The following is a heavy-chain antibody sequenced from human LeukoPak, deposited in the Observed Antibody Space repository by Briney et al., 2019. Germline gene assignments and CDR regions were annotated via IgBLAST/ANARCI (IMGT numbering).Heavy chain of an antibody. CDR2: INPNSGGT. Sequence: ASVTVSCKASGYTFTGYYMHWVRQAPGQGLEWMGWINPNSGGTDYAQKFQGRVTMTRDTSISTAYMEVSRLRSDDTAVYYCARGAGSDYDSSGYSFDYWGQGTLVTVPS. CDR3: ARGAGSDYDSSGYSFDY. J-gene: IGHJ4*02. CDR1: GYTFTGYY. D-gene: IGHD3-22*01. V-gene: IGHV1-2*02.